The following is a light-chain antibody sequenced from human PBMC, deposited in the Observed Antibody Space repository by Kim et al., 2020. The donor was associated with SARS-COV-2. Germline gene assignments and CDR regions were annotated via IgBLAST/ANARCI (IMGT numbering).Light chain of an antibody. Sequence: DIQLTQSPSSLSASIGDRVTITCQASNDINTYLNWHQQKPGQAPKLLIYDATNLERGVPSRFSGSGSGTDFTLTISSLQPEDYGTYYCQQYDTLWTFGQGTKVDIK. CDR3: QQYDTLWT. CDR1: NDINTY. J-gene: IGKJ1*01. CDR2: DAT. V-gene: IGKV1-33*01.